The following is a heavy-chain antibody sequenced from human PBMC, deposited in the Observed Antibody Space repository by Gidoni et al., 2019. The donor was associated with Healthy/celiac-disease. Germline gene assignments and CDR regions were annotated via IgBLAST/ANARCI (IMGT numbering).Heavy chain of an antibody. D-gene: IGHD6-13*01. CDR2: ISIGGSTI. Sequence: QVQLVEPGGGLVKPGGSLRLSRAAHGFTFSDYYMSWIRQAPGKGLELVSDISIGGSTIYYADSVKGRFTISRDNAKNSLYLQMNSLRAEDTAVYYCARGPGSWYELIDYWGQGTLVTVSS. CDR1: GFTFSDYY. J-gene: IGHJ4*02. CDR3: ARGPGSWYELIDY. V-gene: IGHV3-11*01.